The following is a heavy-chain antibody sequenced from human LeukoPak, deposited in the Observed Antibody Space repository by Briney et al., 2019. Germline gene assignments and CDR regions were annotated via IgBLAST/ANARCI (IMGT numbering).Heavy chain of an antibody. D-gene: IGHD3-22*01. J-gene: IGHJ4*02. V-gene: IGHV2-5*01. Sequence: SGPTLVNPTQTLTLTCTFSGFSLSTSGVGVGWIRQPPGKALEWLALIYWNDDKRYSPSLKSRLTITKDTSKNQVVLTMTNMDPVDTATYYCAHSPTPCTMIVVVTYYFDYWGQGTLVTVSS. CDR2: IYWNDDK. CDR3: AHSPTPCTMIVVVTYYFDY. CDR1: GFSLSTSGVG.